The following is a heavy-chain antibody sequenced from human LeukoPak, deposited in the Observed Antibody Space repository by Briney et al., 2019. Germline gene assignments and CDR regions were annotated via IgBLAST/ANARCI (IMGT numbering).Heavy chain of an antibody. D-gene: IGHD3-22*01. J-gene: IGHJ3*02. Sequence: SVKVSCKASGGTFSSYAISWVRQAPGQGLEWMGGIIPIFGTANYAQKFQGRVTITADKSTSTAYMELSSLRSEDTAVYYCARGKSRPNYYDSSGYYNDAFDIWGQGTMVTVSS. V-gene: IGHV1-69*06. CDR3: ARGKSRPNYYDSSGYYNDAFDI. CDR2: IIPIFGTA. CDR1: GGTFSSYA.